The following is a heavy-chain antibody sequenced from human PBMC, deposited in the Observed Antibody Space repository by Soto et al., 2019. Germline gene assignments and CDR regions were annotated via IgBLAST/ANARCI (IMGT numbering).Heavy chain of an antibody. D-gene: IGHD1-26*01. Sequence: KPGGSLRLSCATSGFTFSKAWVGWVRQAPGKGLEWVGRIMSKTDGGTTDYAAPVKGRFTISRDDSKSTLYLQMNSLKTEDTAFYYCTTDSGMSPYSFDYWGQGTLVTVSS. CDR3: TTDSGMSPYSFDY. J-gene: IGHJ4*02. CDR2: IMSKTDGGTT. CDR1: GFTFSKAW. V-gene: IGHV3-15*01.